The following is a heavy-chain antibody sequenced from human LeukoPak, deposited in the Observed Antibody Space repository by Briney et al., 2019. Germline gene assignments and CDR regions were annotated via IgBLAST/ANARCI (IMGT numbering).Heavy chain of an antibody. CDR3: AKDISGNSPYGMDV. Sequence: GRSLRLSCAASGFTFYDYAMHWVRQAPGKGLEGVSGISWNSVSIVYADSGKGRFTISRDNAKNSLYLQMNSLRAEDTALYYCAKDISGNSPYGMDVWGQGTTVTVSS. J-gene: IGHJ6*02. CDR2: ISWNSVSI. V-gene: IGHV3-9*01. CDR1: GFTFYDYA. D-gene: IGHD4-23*01.